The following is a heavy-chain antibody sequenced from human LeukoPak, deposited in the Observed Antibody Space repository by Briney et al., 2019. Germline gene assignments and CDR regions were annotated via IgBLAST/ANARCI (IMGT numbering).Heavy chain of an antibody. J-gene: IGHJ4*02. D-gene: IGHD6-19*01. CDR1: GFTFSSYN. Sequence: GGSLRLSCTASGFTFSSYNMNWVRQAPGKGLEWVSYISYSGSTRYYADSVKGRFTISRDNAKNSLYLQINSPRDEDMAVYYCARVGSEWLVNDYWGQGALVTVSS. V-gene: IGHV3-48*02. CDR3: ARVGSEWLVNDY. CDR2: ISYSGSTR.